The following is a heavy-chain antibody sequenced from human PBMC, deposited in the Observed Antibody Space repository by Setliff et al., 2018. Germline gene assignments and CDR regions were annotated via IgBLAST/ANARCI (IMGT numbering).Heavy chain of an antibody. V-gene: IGHV3-11*05. CDR2: ISSSSSYT. CDR3: ARDDDSSGYYSYYYMDV. Sequence: GGSLRLSCAASGFTFSDYYMSWIRRAPGKGLEWVSYISSSSSYTNYADSVKGRFTISRDNAKNSLYLQMNSLRAEDTAVYYCARDDDSSGYYSYYYMDVWGKGTTVTVSS. J-gene: IGHJ6*03. CDR1: GFTFSDYY. D-gene: IGHD3-22*01.